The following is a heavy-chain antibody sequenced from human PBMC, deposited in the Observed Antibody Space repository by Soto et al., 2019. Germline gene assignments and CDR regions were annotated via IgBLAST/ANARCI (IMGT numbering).Heavy chain of an antibody. CDR2: IDTSGSST. Sequence: PGGALRLSYEDSEFIFPNFWMHWVRQVPGKGLVWVSRIDTSGSSTSYADSVKGRFTISRDNAKNTVSLQMNSLRAEDTGVYYCAKDSWYFDLWSQGSLVTVSS. V-gene: IGHV3-74*01. CDR3: AKDSWYFDL. CDR1: EFIFPNFW. J-gene: IGHJ4*02. D-gene: IGHD6-13*01.